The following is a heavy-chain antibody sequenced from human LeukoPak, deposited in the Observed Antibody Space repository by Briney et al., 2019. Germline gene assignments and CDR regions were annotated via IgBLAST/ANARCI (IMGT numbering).Heavy chain of an antibody. CDR3: AKASVAIPQYCNS. CDR1: GFTFGNYA. D-gene: IGHD2-2*02. Sequence: GGSLRLSCEASGFTFGNYAMNWVRQAPGKGLEWVSTISGTGSSTYYADSAKGRFTISRDNSKDTLFLQLNSLTAADTATYFCAKASVAIPQYCNSWGQGTLVTVSS. V-gene: IGHV3-23*01. J-gene: IGHJ5*02. CDR2: ISGTGSST.